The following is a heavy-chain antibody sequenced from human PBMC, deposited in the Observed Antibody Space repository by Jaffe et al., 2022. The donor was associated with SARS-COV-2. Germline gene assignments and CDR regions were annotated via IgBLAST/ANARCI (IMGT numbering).Heavy chain of an antibody. CDR3: AKDMRDYDSSGYRLYYYMDV. D-gene: IGHD3-22*01. V-gene: IGHV3-9*01. Sequence: EVQLVESGGGLVQPGRSLRLSCAASGFTFDDYAMHWVRQAPGKGLEWVSGISWNSGSIGYADSVKGRFTISRDNAKNSLYLQMNSLRAEDTALYYCAKDMRDYDSSGYRLYYYMDVWGKGTTVTVSS. CDR1: GFTFDDYA. J-gene: IGHJ6*03. CDR2: ISWNSGSI.